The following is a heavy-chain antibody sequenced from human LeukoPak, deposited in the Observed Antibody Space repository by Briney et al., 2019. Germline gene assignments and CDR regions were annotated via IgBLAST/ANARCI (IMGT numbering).Heavy chain of an antibody. Sequence: SVKVSCKASGGTFSSYAISWVRQAPGQGLEWMGGIIPIFGTANYAQKLQGRVTITTDESTSTAYMELSSLRSEDTAVYYCARADPRFGELNYFDYWGQGTLVTVSS. V-gene: IGHV1-69*05. CDR1: GGTFSSYA. J-gene: IGHJ4*02. CDR2: IIPIFGTA. CDR3: ARADPRFGELNYFDY. D-gene: IGHD3-10*01.